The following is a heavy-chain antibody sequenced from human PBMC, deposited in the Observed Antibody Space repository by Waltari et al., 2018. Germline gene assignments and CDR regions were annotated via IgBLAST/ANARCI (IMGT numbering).Heavy chain of an antibody. CDR1: GGSFSGYY. CDR2: ISHSEGT. CDR3: AREVNTAFNWFDP. V-gene: IGHV4-34*02. J-gene: IGHJ5*02. Sequence: QVHLQQWGAGLLKPSETLSLTCAVYGGSFSGYYWSWIRQPPGKGLEWIGEISHSEGTKYNPSLKSRVTISIDTSEKQFSLKLNSVTAADTAIYYCAREVNTAFNWFDPWGQGTLVTVSS.